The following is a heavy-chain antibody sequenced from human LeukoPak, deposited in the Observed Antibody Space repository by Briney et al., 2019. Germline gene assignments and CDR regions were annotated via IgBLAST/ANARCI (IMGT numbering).Heavy chain of an antibody. CDR1: GLTINKNT. CDR3: ATDHRNLDAFDI. V-gene: IGHV3-66*01. J-gene: IGHJ3*02. D-gene: IGHD1-14*01. Sequence: PAGSLRLTCAAPGLTINKNTTNRLPHAPRKGLEWVSVLYAGDSTHHSDSVKGRFTISSDKSKNTFYLHMNSLRAEDTAVYYCATDHRNLDAFDIWGQGTTVTVSS. CDR2: LYAGDST.